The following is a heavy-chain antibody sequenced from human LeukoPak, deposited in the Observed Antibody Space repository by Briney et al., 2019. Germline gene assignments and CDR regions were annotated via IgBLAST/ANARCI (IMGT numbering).Heavy chain of an antibody. J-gene: IGHJ5*02. CDR1: GFTFSDYY. V-gene: IGHV3-11*01. CDR2: ISSSCSTI. Sequence: GGSLRLSCAASGFTFSDYYMSWLRQAPGKGLEWVSYISSSCSTIYYADSVKGRFTISRDNAKNSLYLQMNSLGAEDTALYYGARDAPRGTHWFDPCGQGTLVTVSS. CDR3: ARDAPRGTHWFDP. D-gene: IGHD1-1*01.